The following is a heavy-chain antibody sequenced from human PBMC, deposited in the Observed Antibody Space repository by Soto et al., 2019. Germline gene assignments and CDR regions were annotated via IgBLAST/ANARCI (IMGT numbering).Heavy chain of an antibody. CDR1: GGSISSYY. J-gene: IGHJ3*02. V-gene: IGHV4-59*12. CDR2: IYYSGST. Sequence: SETLSLTCTVSGGSISSYYWSWIRQPPGKGPEWIGYIYYSGSTNYNPSLKSRVTISVDTSKNQFSLKLSSVTAADTAVYYCAREEREAVAGRVGAFDIWGQGTMVTVS. D-gene: IGHD6-19*01. CDR3: AREEREAVAGRVGAFDI.